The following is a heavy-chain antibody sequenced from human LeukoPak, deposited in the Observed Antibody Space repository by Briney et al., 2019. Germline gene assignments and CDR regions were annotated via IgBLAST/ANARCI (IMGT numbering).Heavy chain of an antibody. Sequence: GASVKVSCKASGYTFTSYGISWVRQAPRQGLEWMGWISAYNGNTNYAQKLQGRVTMTTDTSTSTAYMELRSLRSDDTAVYSCASGLQRGSYSDYWGQGTLVTVSS. D-gene: IGHD2-21*01. CDR1: GYTFTSYG. J-gene: IGHJ4*02. V-gene: IGHV1-18*01. CDR3: ASGLQRGSYSDY. CDR2: ISAYNGNT.